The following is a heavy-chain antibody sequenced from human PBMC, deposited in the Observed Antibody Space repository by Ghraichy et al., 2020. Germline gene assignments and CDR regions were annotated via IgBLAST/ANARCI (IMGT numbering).Heavy chain of an antibody. Sequence: SETLSLTCTVSGGSISSYYWSWIRQPPGKGLEWIGYIYYSGSTYYNPSLKSRVTISVDTSKNQFSLKLSSVTAADTAVYYCARSSSWDIYFDYWGQGTLVTVSS. CDR1: GGSISSYY. CDR3: ARSSSWDIYFDY. V-gene: IGHV4-59*08. J-gene: IGHJ4*02. D-gene: IGHD6-13*01. CDR2: IYYSGST.